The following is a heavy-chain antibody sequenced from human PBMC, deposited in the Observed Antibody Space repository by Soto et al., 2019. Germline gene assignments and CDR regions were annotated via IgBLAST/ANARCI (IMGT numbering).Heavy chain of an antibody. Sequence: PSQTLSLTCVISGDSVSSNSAAWNWIRQSPSRGLEWLARTYYTSKWYNDYAVSVKGRITINADTSKNQFSLQLNSVTPEDTAVYYCARGSIIGSYSHFDYWGQGTLVTVSS. V-gene: IGHV6-1*01. J-gene: IGHJ4*01. CDR3: ARGSIIGSYSHFDY. D-gene: IGHD1-26*01. CDR2: TYYTSKWYN. CDR1: GDSVSSNSAA.